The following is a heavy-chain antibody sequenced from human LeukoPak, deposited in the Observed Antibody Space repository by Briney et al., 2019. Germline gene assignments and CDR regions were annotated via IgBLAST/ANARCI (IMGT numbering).Heavy chain of an antibody. J-gene: IGHJ4*02. D-gene: IGHD3-22*01. V-gene: IGHV1-24*01. Sequence: ASVKVSCKVSGYTVSELSIHRVRQSPGKGLEWLGGFDPQDGETIYSPKLQGRVTMTEDTSTDTAYMDLRSLRSEDTAVYYCATKDKIYYHTSGYSNFDFWGQGTLVTVSS. CDR1: GYTVSELS. CDR2: FDPQDGET. CDR3: ATKDKIYYHTSGYSNFDF.